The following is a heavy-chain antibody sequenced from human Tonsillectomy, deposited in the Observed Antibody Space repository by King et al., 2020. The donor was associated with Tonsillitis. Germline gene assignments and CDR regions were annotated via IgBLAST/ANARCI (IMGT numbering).Heavy chain of an antibody. J-gene: IGHJ4*02. D-gene: IGHD6-19*01. CDR2: XXXXXXXX. Sequence: QLVQSGAEVKKPGASVKVSCKASGYTFTDYYMHWVRQAPGQGLEWMGXXXXXXXXXXYAQKFQGXVTMTRDTSISTAYMELSRLRSDDTAVYYCARGDPRIVVTGYWGQGTLVTVSS. V-gene: IGHV1-2*02. CDR1: GYTFTDYY. CDR3: ARGDPRIVVTGY.